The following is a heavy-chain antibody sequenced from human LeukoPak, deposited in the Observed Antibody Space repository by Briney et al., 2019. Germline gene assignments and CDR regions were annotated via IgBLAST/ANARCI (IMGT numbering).Heavy chain of an antibody. CDR3: ARAVWGQIFDY. V-gene: IGHV4-59*01. D-gene: IGHD7-27*01. CDR2: IYYSEST. Sequence: SETLYLTCICSGRHISRYYLSWIPQPPGKGLEWIGFIYYSESTNYIPSLKSRVTISVDTSKNQFSLKLSSVTAADTAVYYCARAVWGQIFDYWGQGTLVTVSS. CDR1: GRHISRYY. J-gene: IGHJ4*02.